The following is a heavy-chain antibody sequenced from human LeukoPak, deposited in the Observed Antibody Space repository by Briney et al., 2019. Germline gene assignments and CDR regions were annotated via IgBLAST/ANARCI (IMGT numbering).Heavy chain of an antibody. CDR2: ISAYNGNT. CDR1: GYTFTSYG. D-gene: IGHD2-2*01. V-gene: IGHV1-18*04. CDR3: ARVYCSSTSCLEADY. J-gene: IGHJ4*02. Sequence: GASVKVSCKASGYTFTSYGISWVRQAPGQGLEWMGRISAYNGNTNYAQKLQDRVTMTTDTSTSTAYMELRSLRSDDTAVYYCARVYCSSTSCLEADYWGQGTLVTVSS.